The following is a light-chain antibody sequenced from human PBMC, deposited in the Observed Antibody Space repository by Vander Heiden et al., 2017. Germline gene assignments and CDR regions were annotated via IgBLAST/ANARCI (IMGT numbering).Light chain of an antibody. CDR3: AAWDDSLNGPV. Sequence: QSVLTQPPSASGPPGHRVTISCSGSSSNIGSNTVNWYQQLPGTAPKLLIYSNNQRPSGVPDRFSGSKSGTSASLAISGLQAEDEADYYCAAWDDSLNGPVFGGGTKLTVL. J-gene: IGLJ3*02. CDR2: SNN. CDR1: SSNIGSNT. V-gene: IGLV1-44*01.